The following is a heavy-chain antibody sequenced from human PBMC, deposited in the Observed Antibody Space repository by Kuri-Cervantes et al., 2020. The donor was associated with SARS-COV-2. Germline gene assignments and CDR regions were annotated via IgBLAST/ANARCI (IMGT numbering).Heavy chain of an antibody. CDR3: AKDLAASVTRGYFDY. V-gene: IGHV3-33*06. J-gene: IGHJ4*02. D-gene: IGHD6-13*01. CDR1: GFTFNTYG. Sequence: LSLTCAASGFTFNTYGMHWVRQAPGKGLEWVAVIWYDGTNKYYADSVKGRFTISRDNSKNTLYLQMNSLRAEDTAVYYCAKDLAASVTRGYFDYWGQGTLVTVSS. CDR2: IWYDGTNK.